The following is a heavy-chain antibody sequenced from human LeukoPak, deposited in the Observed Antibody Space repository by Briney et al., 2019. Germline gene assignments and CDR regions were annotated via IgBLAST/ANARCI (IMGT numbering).Heavy chain of an antibody. Sequence: ASVKVSCKASGYTFTSYDINWVRQATGQGLEWTGWMNPNSGNTGYAQKFQGRVTMTRNTSISTAYMELSSLRSEDTAVYYCARGDCSSTSCAWTSAFDIWGQGTMVTVSS. CDR1: GYTFTSYD. D-gene: IGHD2-2*01. CDR2: MNPNSGNT. J-gene: IGHJ3*02. CDR3: ARGDCSSTSCAWTSAFDI. V-gene: IGHV1-8*01.